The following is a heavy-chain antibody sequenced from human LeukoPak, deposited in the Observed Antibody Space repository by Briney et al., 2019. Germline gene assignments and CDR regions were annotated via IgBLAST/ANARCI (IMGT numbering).Heavy chain of an antibody. V-gene: IGHV3-7*01. CDR3: ARDRPLSGYDLSPFDS. Sequence: DSVEGRFTISRDNAKNSLSLQMNSLRAEDTAVYYCARDRPLSGYDLSPFDSWGQGTLVTVSS. J-gene: IGHJ4*02. D-gene: IGHD5-12*01.